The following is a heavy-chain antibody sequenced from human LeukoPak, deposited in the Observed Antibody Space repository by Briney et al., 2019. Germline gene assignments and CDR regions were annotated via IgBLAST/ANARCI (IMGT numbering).Heavy chain of an antibody. J-gene: IGHJ4*02. Sequence: PGGSLRLSCAASGFTFSSYGMHWVRQAPGKGLVWVSRINSDGSSTSYADSVKGRFTVSRDNAKNTLYLQMNSLRAEDTAVYYCARDINYYDSSGYYKDYWGQGTLVTVSS. V-gene: IGHV3-74*01. CDR1: GFTFSSYG. CDR3: ARDINYYDSSGYYKDY. D-gene: IGHD3-22*01. CDR2: INSDGSST.